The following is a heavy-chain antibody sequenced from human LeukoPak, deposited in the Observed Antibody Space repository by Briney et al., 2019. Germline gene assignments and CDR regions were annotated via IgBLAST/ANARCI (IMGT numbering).Heavy chain of an antibody. CDR2: ISGSGGST. CDR1: GFTFSSYA. Sequence: GGSLRLSCAASGFTFSSYAMSWVRQAPGKGLEWVSAISGSGGSTYYADSVKGRFTISRDNSKNTLYLQMNSLRAEDTAVYYCAKAYAFMVRSRNYFDYWGQGTLVTVSS. D-gene: IGHD3-10*01. CDR3: AKAYAFMVRSRNYFDY. J-gene: IGHJ4*02. V-gene: IGHV3-23*01.